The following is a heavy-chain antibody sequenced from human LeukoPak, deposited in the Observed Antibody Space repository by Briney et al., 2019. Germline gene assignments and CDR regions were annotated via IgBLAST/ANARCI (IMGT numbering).Heavy chain of an antibody. CDR1: GFTFSSYG. Sequence: GGSLRLSCAASGFTFSSYGMHWVRQAPGKGLEWVAVISYDGSNKYYADSVKGRFTISRDNSKNTLYLQMNSLRAEDTAVYYCAKWSIAVAGTFDYWGQGTLVTVSS. CDR2: ISYDGSNK. V-gene: IGHV3-30*18. J-gene: IGHJ4*02. CDR3: AKWSIAVAGTFDY. D-gene: IGHD6-19*01.